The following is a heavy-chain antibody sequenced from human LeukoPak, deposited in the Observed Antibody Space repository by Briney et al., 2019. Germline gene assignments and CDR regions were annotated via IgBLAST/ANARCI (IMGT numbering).Heavy chain of an antibody. CDR2: IYSGGST. V-gene: IGHV3-53*01. J-gene: IGHJ6*03. D-gene: IGHD2-2*01. CDR3: ARGVPAAMRYYYYYMDV. CDR1: GFTVSSNY. Sequence: PGGSLRLSCAASGFTVSSNYMSWVRQAPGKGLEWVSVIYSGGSTYYADSVKGRFTISRNNSKNTLYLQMKSLSAEDTAVYYCARGVPAAMRYYYYYMDVWGKGTTVTVSS.